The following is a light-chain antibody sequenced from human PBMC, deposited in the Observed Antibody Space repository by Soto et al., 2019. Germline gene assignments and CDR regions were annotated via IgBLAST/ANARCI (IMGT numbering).Light chain of an antibody. J-gene: IGKJ4*02. CDR1: QSLSKS. Sequence: EIVLTQSPATLSLSPVERSTLSCRASQSLSKSLVWYQQKPGQAPSLLIDGASNRATGIPARFSGSGSGTDFTLTISSLEPEDFAVYFCQQRSSWPLTFGGGTKVDIK. V-gene: IGKV3-11*01. CDR2: GAS. CDR3: QQRSSWPLT.